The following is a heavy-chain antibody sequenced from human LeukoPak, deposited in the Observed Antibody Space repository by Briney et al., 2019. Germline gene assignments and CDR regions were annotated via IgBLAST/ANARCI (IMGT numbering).Heavy chain of an antibody. D-gene: IGHD3-10*01. CDR1: GGTFSSYA. CDR3: ARDYDYGSVTPDY. J-gene: IGHJ4*02. V-gene: IGHV1-69*04. CDR2: IIPILGIA. Sequence: SVKVSCKASGGTFSSYAISWVRQAPGQGLEWMGRIIPILGIANYAQKFQGRVTITADKSTSTAYMELSSLRSEDTAVYYCARDYDYGSVTPDYWGQGTLVTVSS.